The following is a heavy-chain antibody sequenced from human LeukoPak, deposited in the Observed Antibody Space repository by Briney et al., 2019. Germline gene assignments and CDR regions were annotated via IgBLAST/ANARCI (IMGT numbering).Heavy chain of an antibody. D-gene: IGHD6-13*01. Sequence: PSETLSLTCTVSGGSISSGSYYWSWIRQPAGKGLEWIGRIYTSGGTNYNPSLKSRVTISVDTSKNQFSLKLSSVTAADTAVYYCARSYSPAAGSPYYYYYYMDVWGKGTTVTVSS. CDR2: IYTSGGT. CDR3: ARSYSPAAGSPYYYYYYMDV. V-gene: IGHV4-61*02. CDR1: GGSISSGSYY. J-gene: IGHJ6*03.